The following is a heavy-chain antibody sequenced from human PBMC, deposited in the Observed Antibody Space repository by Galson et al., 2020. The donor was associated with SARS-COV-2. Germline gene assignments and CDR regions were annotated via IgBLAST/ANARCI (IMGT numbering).Heavy chain of an antibody. CDR3: AKDRTYYRSGWTKGYFDY. CDR2: IRYDGGDK. CDR1: GFTFSSYG. J-gene: IGHJ4*02. Sequence: QLGESLKISCAVCGFTFSSYGMHWVRQAPGKGLGWVAFIRYDGGDKYYADSVKGRFTISRDNSKSTLYLLTNSLRGEDTAVYYCAKDRTYYRSGWTKGYFDYWGQGTLVTVSS. V-gene: IGHV3-30*02. D-gene: IGHD6-19*01.